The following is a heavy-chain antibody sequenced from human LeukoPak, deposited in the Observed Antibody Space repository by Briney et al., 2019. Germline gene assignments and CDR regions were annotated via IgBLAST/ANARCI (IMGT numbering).Heavy chain of an antibody. V-gene: IGHV1-18*01. CDR2: ISAYNGNT. J-gene: IGHJ6*02. Sequence: ASVKVSCKASGYTFTSYGISWVRQAPGQGLEWMGWISAYNGNTNYAQKLQGRVTMTTDTSTSTAYMELRSLRSDDTAVYYCASDIVAGTSSTYYYGMDVWGQGTTVTVSS. CDR1: GYTFTSYG. D-gene: IGHD6-19*01. CDR3: ASDIVAGTSSTYYYGMDV.